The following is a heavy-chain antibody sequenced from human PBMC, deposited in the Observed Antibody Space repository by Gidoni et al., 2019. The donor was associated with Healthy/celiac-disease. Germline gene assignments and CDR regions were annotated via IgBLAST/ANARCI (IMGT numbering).Heavy chain of an antibody. J-gene: IGHJ6*04. V-gene: IGHV3-7*03. D-gene: IGHD5-12*01. CDR1: GCIFENFW. CDR2: IKQDGGEK. CDR3: ARDGFVYSGFEGFFLDV. Sequence: EVQLVESGGGLVQPGGSLRLSCVASGCIFENFWMNWVRRAPGKGLEWVANIKQDGGEKNFVDSVKGRFTIARDNAKTSLFLQMNSLRAEDTGVYYCARDGFVYSGFEGFFLDVWGKGTTVTVSS.